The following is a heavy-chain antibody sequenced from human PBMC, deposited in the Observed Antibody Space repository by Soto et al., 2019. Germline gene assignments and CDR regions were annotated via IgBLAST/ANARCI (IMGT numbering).Heavy chain of an antibody. Sequence: PSETLSLTCTVSGGSISSYYWSWIRQPPGKGLEWIGYIYYSGSTNYNPSLKSRVTISVDTSKNQFSLKLSSVTAADTAVYYCARGRGAVADNWFDPWGQGTLVTVSS. CDR3: ARGRGAVADNWFDP. D-gene: IGHD6-19*01. CDR2: IYYSGST. J-gene: IGHJ5*02. V-gene: IGHV4-59*01. CDR1: GGSISSYY.